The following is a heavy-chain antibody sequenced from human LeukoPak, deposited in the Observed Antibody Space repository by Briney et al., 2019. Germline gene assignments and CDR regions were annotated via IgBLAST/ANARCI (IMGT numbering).Heavy chain of an antibody. CDR1: GYTFTGYY. V-gene: IGHV1-2*02. CDR3: ARGAPRYDFWSGYYTEVDY. CDR2: INPNSGGT. Sequence: ASLKVSCKASGYTFTGYYMHWVRQAPGQGLEWKGWINPNSGGTNYAQKFQGRVTITRDTSISTAYMELSRLRSDDTAVYYCARGAPRYDFWSGYYTEVDYWGQGTLVTVSS. J-gene: IGHJ4*02. D-gene: IGHD3-3*01.